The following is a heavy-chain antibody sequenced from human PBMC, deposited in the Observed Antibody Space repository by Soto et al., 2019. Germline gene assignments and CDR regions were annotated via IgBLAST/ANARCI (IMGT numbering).Heavy chain of an antibody. CDR1: GLSLTQYA. CDR3: AKGVMYSTKGLDV. D-gene: IGHD2-15*01. Sequence: PGGSLRLSCVVSGLSLTQYAIAWVRQAPGGGLEWVSAMTGRGGSIHYAESVRGRFIISRDNSKNTLYLQMDRLRAGDTAVYYCAKGVMYSTKGLDVWGQGTTVTVSS. CDR2: MTGRGGSI. V-gene: IGHV3-23*01. J-gene: IGHJ6*02.